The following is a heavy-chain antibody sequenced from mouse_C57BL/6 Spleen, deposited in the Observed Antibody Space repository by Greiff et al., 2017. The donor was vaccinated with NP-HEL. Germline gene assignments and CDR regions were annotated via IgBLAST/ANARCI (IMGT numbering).Heavy chain of an antibody. V-gene: IGHV1-22*01. Sequence: EVQLQQSGPELVKPGASVKMSCKASGYTFTDYNMHWVKQSHGKSLEWIGYINPNNGGTSYNQKFKGKATLTVNKSSSTAYMELRSLTSEDSAFYYCAKGPDYYGSSYLDYWGQGTTLTVSS. J-gene: IGHJ2*01. D-gene: IGHD1-1*01. CDR2: INPNNGGT. CDR1: GYTFTDYN. CDR3: AKGPDYYGSSYLDY.